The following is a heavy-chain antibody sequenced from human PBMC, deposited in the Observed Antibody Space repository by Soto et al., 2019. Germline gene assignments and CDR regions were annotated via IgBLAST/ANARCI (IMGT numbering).Heavy chain of an antibody. D-gene: IGHD2-21*02. CDR2: ISYDGSNK. CDR3: AKGGRAYCGGDCRYYFDY. Sequence: QVQLVESGGGVVQPGRSLRLSCAASRFTFSGYGMHWVRQAPGKGLEWVAGISYDGSNKFYADSVKGRFTISRDNSKNTLYLQMNSLRDEDTAVYYCAKGGRAYCGGDCRYYFDYWGQGTLVTVSS. V-gene: IGHV3-30*18. J-gene: IGHJ4*02. CDR1: RFTFSGYG.